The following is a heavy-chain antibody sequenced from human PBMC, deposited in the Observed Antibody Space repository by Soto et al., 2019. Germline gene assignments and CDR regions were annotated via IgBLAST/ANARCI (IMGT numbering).Heavy chain of an antibody. CDR1: GYTFTSYD. D-gene: IGHD1-26*01. J-gene: IGHJ4*02. CDR2: MNPNSGNT. Sequence: QVQLVQSGAEVKKPGASVKVSCKASGYTFTSYDINWVRQATGQGLEWMGWMNPNSGNTGYAQKFQGRVTMTRNTXXSTAYMELSSLRYEDTAVYYCARGRHIVGATIAGYWGQGTLVTVSS. V-gene: IGHV1-8*01. CDR3: ARGRHIVGATIAGY.